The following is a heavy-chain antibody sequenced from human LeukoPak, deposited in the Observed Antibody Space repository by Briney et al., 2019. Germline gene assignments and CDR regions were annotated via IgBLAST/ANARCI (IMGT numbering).Heavy chain of an antibody. J-gene: IGHJ3*02. Sequence: GGSLRLSCAASGFTFSNYAMHWVRQAPGKGLEWVAVISYDGTNKYYADSVKGRFTISRDNSKNTMYLQMNSLRAEDTSMYYCARAPMSYDSSGFGGAFDIWGQGTMVTVSS. CDR3: ARAPMSYDSSGFGGAFDI. V-gene: IGHV3-30-3*01. CDR2: ISYDGTNK. CDR1: GFTFSNYA. D-gene: IGHD3-22*01.